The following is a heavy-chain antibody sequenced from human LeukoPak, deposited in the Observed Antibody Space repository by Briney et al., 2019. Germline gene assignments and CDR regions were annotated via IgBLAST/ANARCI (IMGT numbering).Heavy chain of an antibody. V-gene: IGHV4-34*01. CDR3: ARKKGGQLWLDR. Sequence: SETLSLTCAVYGGSFSGYYWSWIRQPPGKGLEWIGEINHSGSTNYNPSLKSRVTISVDTSKNQFSLKLSSVTAADTAVYYCARKKGGQLWLDRWGQGTLVTVSS. J-gene: IGHJ5*02. CDR2: INHSGST. CDR1: GGSFSGYY. D-gene: IGHD5-18*01.